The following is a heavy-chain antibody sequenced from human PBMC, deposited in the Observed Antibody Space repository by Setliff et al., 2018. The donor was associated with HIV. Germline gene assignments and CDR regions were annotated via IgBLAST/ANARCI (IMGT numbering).Heavy chain of an antibody. V-gene: IGHV3-7*01. CDR3: AKDERQQLVRGIYKFFDP. CDR2: IKQDGSEK. J-gene: IGHJ5*02. Sequence: SLRLSCAASGFTFSTYQMSWVRQAPGKGLEWVANIKQDGSEKYYVDSVKGRFTISRDNAKKSLYLQMNSLRAEDTAVYYCAKDERQQLVRGIYKFFDPWGQGTLVTVSS. CDR1: GFTFSTYQ. D-gene: IGHD6-13*01.